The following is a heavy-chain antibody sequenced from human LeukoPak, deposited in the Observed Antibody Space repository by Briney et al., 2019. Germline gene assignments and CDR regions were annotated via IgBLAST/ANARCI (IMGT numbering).Heavy chain of an antibody. CDR1: GFTFSSYA. Sequence: PGGSLRLSCAASGFTFSSYAMSWVRQAPGKGLEWIGEINHSGSTNYNPSLKSRVTISVDTSKNQFSLKLSSVTAADTAVYYCARHRARGIVVVPAAMPRFDPWGQGTLVTVSS. J-gene: IGHJ5*02. V-gene: IGHV4-34*01. CDR3: ARHRARGIVVVPAAMPRFDP. D-gene: IGHD2-2*01. CDR2: INHSGST.